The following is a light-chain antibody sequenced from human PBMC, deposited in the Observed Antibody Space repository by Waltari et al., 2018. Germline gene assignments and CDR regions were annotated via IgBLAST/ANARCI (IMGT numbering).Light chain of an antibody. V-gene: IGLV2-11*01. CDR2: DVT. J-gene: IGLJ1*01. Sequence: QSALTQPRSVSGSPGQSVPISCTGTSDDVGGFDYVSWYQQHPGKAPKVIIYDVTKRPSGVPHRFSVSKSGNTASLTISGLQAEDDADYYCCSYAGSPYVFGTGTKVTVL. CDR3: CSYAGSPYV. CDR1: SDDVGGFDY.